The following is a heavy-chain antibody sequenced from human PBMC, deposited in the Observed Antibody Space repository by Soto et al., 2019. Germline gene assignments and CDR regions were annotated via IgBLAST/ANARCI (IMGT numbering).Heavy chain of an antibody. CDR1: GYIFTSYW. J-gene: IGHJ6*02. Sequence: PGESLKISCKGSGYIFTSYWIGWVRQMPGKGLEWMGIIYPGDSDTRYSPSFQGQVTISADKSISTAYLQWSSLKASDTAMYYCAKYGSGSYYNPDYYYYGMDVWGQGTTVTVSS. CDR2: IYPGDSDT. CDR3: AKYGSGSYYNPDYYYYGMDV. D-gene: IGHD3-10*01. V-gene: IGHV5-51*01.